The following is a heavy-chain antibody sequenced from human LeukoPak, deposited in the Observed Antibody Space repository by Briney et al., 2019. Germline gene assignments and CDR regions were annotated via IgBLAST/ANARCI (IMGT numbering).Heavy chain of an antibody. CDR2: TSYDGSDK. CDR3: TRGDYRNYKNYPFDS. CDR1: GFTFSGFA. J-gene: IGHJ4*02. V-gene: IGHV3-30*03. D-gene: IGHD5-24*01. Sequence: PGGSPRLSCVASGFTFSGFAMHWVRQPPGKGLEWLAVTSYDGSDKYYADSVRGRFAISRDNSKNTVYLQLNSPRPEDTATYYCTRGDYRNYKNYPFDSWGQGTLVTVSS.